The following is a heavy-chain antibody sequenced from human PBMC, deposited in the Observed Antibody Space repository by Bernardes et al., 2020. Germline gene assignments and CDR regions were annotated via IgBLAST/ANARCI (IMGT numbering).Heavy chain of an antibody. CDR2: INYSGST. CDR1: GGSIRGSNYF. V-gene: IGHV4-39*01. J-gene: IGHJ3*02. CDR3: ARRDCRSTTCYPPGDAFDI. Sequence: SETLSLTCTVSGGSIRGSNYFWGWIRQPQGKGLEWIGTINYSGSTYYSPSLKSRVTISVDTSRSQFSLTLKSVTAADTAVYYCARRDCRSTTCYPPGDAFDIWGQGTMVTVS. D-gene: IGHD2-2*01.